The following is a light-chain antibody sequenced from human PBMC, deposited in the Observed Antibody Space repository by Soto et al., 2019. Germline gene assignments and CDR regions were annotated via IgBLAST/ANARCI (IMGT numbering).Light chain of an antibody. CDR1: NSNIGKNS. CDR2: SDT. CDR3: AAWDDSLNTLV. Sequence: QSVLSQEPSVSGTPGQRIAMACSGGNSNIGKNSVNWYRQVPGTAPQLLIYSDTLRSFGIPDRFSASKYDTSASLAIGGLQSDDEALYFCAAWDDSLNTLVFGGGTQLTVL. V-gene: IGLV1-44*01. J-gene: IGLJ7*01.